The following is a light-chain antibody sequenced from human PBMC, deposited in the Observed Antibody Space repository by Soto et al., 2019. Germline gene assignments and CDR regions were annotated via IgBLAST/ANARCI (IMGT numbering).Light chain of an antibody. Sequence: QSALTQPASVSGSPGQSITISCTGTISEVGGYDYVSWYQQHPGKAPKLMIYDVSNRPSGVSNRFSGSKSGNTASLTISGLQADDEADYYCSSYTTSSTYVFGTGTKLTV. J-gene: IGLJ1*01. CDR1: ISEVGGYDY. V-gene: IGLV2-14*01. CDR3: SSYTTSSTYV. CDR2: DVS.